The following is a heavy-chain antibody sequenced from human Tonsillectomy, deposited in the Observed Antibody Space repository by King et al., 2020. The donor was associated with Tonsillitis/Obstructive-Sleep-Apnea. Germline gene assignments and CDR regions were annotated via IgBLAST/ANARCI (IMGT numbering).Heavy chain of an antibody. Sequence: QLVQSGGGLVQPGGSLRLSCAASGFSFSDYFMDWVRQAPGKGLEWVGRIRNKANGYTTEYAASVKGRFTISRDDSKNSLYLQMNSLKTEDTAVYYCARADCIVGGNLYYYYGMDVWGQGTTVTVSS. CDR2: IRNKANGYTT. D-gene: IGHD1-26*01. CDR3: ARADCIVGGNLYYYYGMDV. V-gene: IGHV3-72*01. J-gene: IGHJ6*02. CDR1: GFSFSDYF.